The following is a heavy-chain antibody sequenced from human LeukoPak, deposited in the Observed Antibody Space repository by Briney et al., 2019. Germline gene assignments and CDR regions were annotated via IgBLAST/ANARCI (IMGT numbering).Heavy chain of an antibody. CDR3: TTGGNVIVAGTRAFDI. V-gene: IGHV3-15*07. CDR1: GFTFSNDW. D-gene: IGHD6-19*01. J-gene: IGHJ3*02. CDR2: IKSTIVGGTT. Sequence: GGSLRLSCAASGFTFSNDWMNWVRQAPGKGLEWVGLIKSTIVGGTTDFAASVKGRFTVLRVDSENTLYLQMSSMRIEETAVYYCTTGGNVIVAGTRAFDIWGHGTMVTVSS.